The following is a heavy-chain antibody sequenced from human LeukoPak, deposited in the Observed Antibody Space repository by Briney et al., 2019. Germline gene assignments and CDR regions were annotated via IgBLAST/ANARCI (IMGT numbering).Heavy chain of an antibody. D-gene: IGHD3-10*01. J-gene: IGHJ4*02. V-gene: IGHV1-2*02. CDR2: INPNSGGT. CDR1: GYTFTGYY. Sequence: ASVKVSCKASGYTFTGYYMHWVRQAPGQGLEWMGWINPNSGGTNYAQKFQGRVTMTRDTSISTAYMELSRLRSDDTAVYYCARAFTYYYGSGSYYNDQVDYWGQGTLVTVSS. CDR3: ARAFTYYYGSGSYYNDQVDY.